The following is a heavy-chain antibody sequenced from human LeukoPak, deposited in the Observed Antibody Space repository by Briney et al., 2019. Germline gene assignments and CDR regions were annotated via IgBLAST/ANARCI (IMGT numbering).Heavy chain of an antibody. D-gene: IGHD6-6*01. CDR1: GGSISSYY. Sequence: SETLSLTCTVSGGSISSYYWSWIRQPPGKGLEWIGYIYYSGSTYYNPSLKSRVTISVDTSKNQFSLKLSSVTAADTAVYYCARLPCSSRCYMDVWGKGTTVTVSS. V-gene: IGHV4-59*04. J-gene: IGHJ6*03. CDR2: IYYSGST. CDR3: ARLPCSSRCYMDV.